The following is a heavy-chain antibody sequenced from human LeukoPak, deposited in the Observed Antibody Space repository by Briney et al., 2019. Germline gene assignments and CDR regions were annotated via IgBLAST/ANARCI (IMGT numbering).Heavy chain of an antibody. V-gene: IGHV4-34*01. J-gene: IGHJ5*02. Sequence: SETLSLTCAVYGGSFSGYYWSWIRQPPGKGLEWIGEINHSGSTNYNPSLKSRVTISVDTSKNQFSLKLSSVTAADTAVYYCARGRLRAYYDFWSGRTSWFDPWCQGTLVTVSS. CDR1: GGSFSGYY. CDR3: ARGRLRAYYDFWSGRTSWFDP. D-gene: IGHD3-3*01. CDR2: INHSGST.